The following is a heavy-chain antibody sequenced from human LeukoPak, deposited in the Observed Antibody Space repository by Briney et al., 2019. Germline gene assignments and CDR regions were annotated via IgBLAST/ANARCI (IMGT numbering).Heavy chain of an antibody. CDR3: ASGYSAGSYHEY. J-gene: IGHJ4*02. D-gene: IGHD3-10*01. Sequence: PSETLSLTCAVYGGSFSGHYGSWIRQAPGKGLEWIGEINPSGSANHNPSLKSRVTISVDTSKNQLSLRLSSVTAADTAVYYCASGYSAGSYHEYWGQGTLVTVSS. V-gene: IGHV4-34*01. CDR2: INPSGSA. CDR1: GGSFSGHY.